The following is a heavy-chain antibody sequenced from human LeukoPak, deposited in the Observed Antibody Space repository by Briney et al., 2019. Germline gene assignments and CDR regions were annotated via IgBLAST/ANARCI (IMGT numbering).Heavy chain of an antibody. CDR3: ARMAAVAGTEAPTIYYFDY. CDR2: IYTSGST. CDR1: GGSISSYY. D-gene: IGHD6-19*01. Sequence: PSETLSLTCTVSGGSISSYYWSWIRQPAGKGLEWIGRIYTSGSTNYNPSLKSRVTMSVDTSKNQFSPKLSSVTAADTAVYYCARMAAVAGTEAPTIYYFDYWGQGTLVTVSS. J-gene: IGHJ4*02. V-gene: IGHV4-4*07.